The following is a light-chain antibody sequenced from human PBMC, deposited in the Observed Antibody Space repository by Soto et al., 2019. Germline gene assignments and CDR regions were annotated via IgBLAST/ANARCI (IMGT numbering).Light chain of an antibody. Sequence: DIQMTQSPPSLSAAVGDRVTITCRASQSIMRFLNWYQHKPGKAPKLLMYAASSLQSGVPSRFSGSGSETDFTLIISSFQPEDFGTYYCQQTYRTPHTFGQGTKVEIK. CDR2: AAS. J-gene: IGKJ1*01. CDR1: QSIMRF. CDR3: QQTYRTPHT. V-gene: IGKV1-39*01.